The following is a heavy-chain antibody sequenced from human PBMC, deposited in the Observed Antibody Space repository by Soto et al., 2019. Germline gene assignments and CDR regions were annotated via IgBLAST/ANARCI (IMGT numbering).Heavy chain of an antibody. D-gene: IGHD6-19*01. J-gene: IGHJ4*02. Sequence: QVQLVQSGAEVKKPGSSVKVSCKASGGTFSSYAISWVRQAPGQGLEWMGGIIPIFGTANYAQKFQGRVTITADESTSTAYMELSSLRSEDTAVYYCARDRPRTGYSSGWYRTYFDYWGQGTLVTVS. CDR1: GGTFSSYA. CDR2: IIPIFGTA. V-gene: IGHV1-69*01. CDR3: ARDRPRTGYSSGWYRTYFDY.